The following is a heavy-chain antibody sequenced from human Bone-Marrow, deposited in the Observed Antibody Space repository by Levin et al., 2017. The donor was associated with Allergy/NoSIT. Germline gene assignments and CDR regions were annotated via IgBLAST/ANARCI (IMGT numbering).Heavy chain of an antibody. CDR1: GFTFSSYG. J-gene: IGHJ4*02. CDR3: AKDNGWAIFGVGQHFDY. V-gene: IGHV3-30*18. CDR2: ISYDGRNK. D-gene: IGHD3-3*01. Sequence: GGSLRLSCAASGFTFSSYGMHWVRQAPGKGLEWVAVISYDGRNKYYADSVKGRFTISRDNSKNTLYLQMNSLRAEDTAVYYCAKDNGWAIFGVGQHFDYWGQGTLVTVSS.